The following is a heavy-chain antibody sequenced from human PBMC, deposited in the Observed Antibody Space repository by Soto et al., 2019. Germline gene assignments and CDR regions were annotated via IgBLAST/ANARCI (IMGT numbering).Heavy chain of an antibody. J-gene: IGHJ4*02. CDR2: IYSGGST. V-gene: IGHV3-66*01. Sequence: EVQLVESGGGLVQPGGSLRLSCAASGFTVSSNHMSWVRQAPGKGLEWVSLIYSGGSTYYADSVKGRFTFSRDNSQNTLYLQMNSLRAEDKAVYYCVGPGEQHRYWGQGTLVTVSS. CDR3: VGPGEQHRY. D-gene: IGHD3-16*01. CDR1: GFTVSSNH.